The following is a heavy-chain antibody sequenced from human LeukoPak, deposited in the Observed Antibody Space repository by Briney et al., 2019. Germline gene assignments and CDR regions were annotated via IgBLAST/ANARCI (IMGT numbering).Heavy chain of an antibody. CDR2: INPSGGST. J-gene: IGHJ4*02. V-gene: IGHV1-46*01. Sequence: ASVKVSCKASGYTFTSYYMHWVRQASGQGLEWMGIINPSGGSTSYAQKFQGRVTMTRDTSTSTVYMELSGLRSEDTAVYYCARDGRRIAAAANHFDYWGQGTLVTVSS. D-gene: IGHD6-13*01. CDR1: GYTFTSYY. CDR3: ARDGRRIAAAANHFDY.